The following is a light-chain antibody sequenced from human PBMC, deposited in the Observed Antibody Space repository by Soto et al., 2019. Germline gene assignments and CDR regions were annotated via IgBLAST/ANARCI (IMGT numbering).Light chain of an antibody. V-gene: IGLV2-14*01. J-gene: IGLJ3*02. CDR1: SSDVGGYNY. Sequence: QSVLTQPASVSGSPGQSITISCTGTSSDVGGYNYVSWYQQHPGKAPKLMIYDVSNRPSGVSNRVSGSKSGNTASLTISGLQAEDEADYYCSSYTSSSTHWVFGGGTKVTVL. CDR3: SSYTSSSTHWV. CDR2: DVS.